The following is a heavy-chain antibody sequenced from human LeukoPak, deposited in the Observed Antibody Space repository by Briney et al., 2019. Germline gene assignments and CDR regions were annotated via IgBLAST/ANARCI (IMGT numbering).Heavy chain of an antibody. V-gene: IGHV3-48*03. CDR1: GFTFSSYE. J-gene: IGHJ4*02. CDR2: ISNSGSTI. D-gene: IGHD6-13*01. CDR3: ARGSIAAAGTGFDY. Sequence: PGGSLTLSCAASGFTFSSYEMNWVRQAPGKGLEWVSYISNSGSTIYYADSGNGRFTTSRDNAKHSLYLQMNGLRAEDTAVYYCARGSIAAAGTGFDYWGQGTLVTVSS.